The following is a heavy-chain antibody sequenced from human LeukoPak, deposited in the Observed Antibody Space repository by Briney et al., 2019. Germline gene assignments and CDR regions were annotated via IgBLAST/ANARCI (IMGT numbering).Heavy chain of an antibody. Sequence: GWSLRLSCRSSGFTFSNYAMSWVRQAPGKGLEWVSFIAPGGITTSYADSVKGRFTISRDNPRKTLYMQMNSLRDEDTALYYCAIMHGYYDGSGYWVQWGQGALVTVSS. J-gene: IGHJ4*02. CDR2: IAPGGITT. CDR1: GFTFSNYA. CDR3: AIMHGYYDGSGYWVQ. V-gene: IGHV3-23*01. D-gene: IGHD3-22*01.